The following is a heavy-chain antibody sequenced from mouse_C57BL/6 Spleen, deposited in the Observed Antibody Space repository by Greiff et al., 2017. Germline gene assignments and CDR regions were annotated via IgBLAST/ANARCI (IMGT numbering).Heavy chain of an antibody. CDR2: ISYDGSN. V-gene: IGHV3-6*01. CDR3: ARDGSYYFDY. CDR1: GYSITSGYY. Sequence: EVKLMESGPGLVKPSQSLSLTCSVTGYSITSGYYWNWIRQFPGNKLEWMGYISYDGSNNYNPSLKNRISITRDTSKNQCFLKLNAVTTEDTATYYCARDGSYYFDYWGQGTTLTVSS. J-gene: IGHJ2*01.